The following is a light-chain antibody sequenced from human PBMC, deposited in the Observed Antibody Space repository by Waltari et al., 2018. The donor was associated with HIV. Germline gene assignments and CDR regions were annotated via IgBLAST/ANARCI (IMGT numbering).Light chain of an antibody. CDR3: QQSHSTPLT. CDR1: QSISNY. Sequence: DIQMTQSPSSLSASVGDRVTITCRASQSISNYLNWYQQKPGKAPKLLIYAASSLQSVVPSRFSGSGSGTDFTLTISSLQPEDFASYYCQQSHSTPLTFGGGTKVEIK. J-gene: IGKJ4*01. V-gene: IGKV1-39*01. CDR2: AAS.